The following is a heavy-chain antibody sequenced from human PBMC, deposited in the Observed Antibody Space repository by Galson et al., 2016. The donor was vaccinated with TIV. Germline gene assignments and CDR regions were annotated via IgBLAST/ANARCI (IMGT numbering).Heavy chain of an antibody. CDR2: ISGSGGST. CDR1: GFTFSSYA. J-gene: IGHJ6*02. CDR3: ARGWQPFYNHYYSMDV. D-gene: IGHD2-15*01. V-gene: IGHV3-23*01. Sequence: SLRLSCAASGFTFSSYAMSWVRQAPGKGLEWVSAISGSGGSTWYADSVKGRFTISRDNSKNTVYLQMNSLRAEDTAVYYCARGWQPFYNHYYSMDVWGQGTTVTVSS.